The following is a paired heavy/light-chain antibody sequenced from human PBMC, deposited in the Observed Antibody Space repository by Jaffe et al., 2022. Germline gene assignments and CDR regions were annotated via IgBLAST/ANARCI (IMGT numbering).Light chain of an antibody. CDR2: DDS. Sequence: SYVLTQPPSVSVAPGQTARITCGGNNIGSKSVHWYQQKPGQAPVLVVYDDSDRPSGIPERFSGSNSGNTATLTISRVEAGDEADYYCQVWDSSSDHPGVFGGGTKLTVL. J-gene: IGLJ2*01. CDR1: NIGSKS. CDR3: QVWDSSSDHPGV. V-gene: IGLV3-21*02.
Heavy chain of an antibody. V-gene: IGHV3-23*01. CDR1: GFTFSSYA. D-gene: IGHD2-15*01. CDR2: ISGSGGST. CDR3: AKDGQYCSGGSCYPQGAFDI. Sequence: EVQLLESGGGLVQPGGSLRLSCAASGFTFSSYAMSWVRQAPGKGLEWVSAISGSGGSTYYADSVKGRFTISRDNSKNTLYLQMNSLRAEDTAVYYCAKDGQYCSGGSCYPQGAFDIWGQGTMVTVSS. J-gene: IGHJ3*02.